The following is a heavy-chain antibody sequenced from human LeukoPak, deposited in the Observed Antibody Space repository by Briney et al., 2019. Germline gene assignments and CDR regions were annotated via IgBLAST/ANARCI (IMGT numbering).Heavy chain of an antibody. CDR3: AKSRIQGFDP. J-gene: IGHJ5*02. V-gene: IGHV3-30*18. CDR1: GFTFSSYG. CDR2: ISYDGSNK. Sequence: GGSLRRSGAASGFTFSSYGRHWVRQAPGKGLEGVAIISYDGSNKYYADSVRGRFTISRDNSKNTLYPQMNSLRAEDTAVYYCAKSRIQGFDPWGQGTLVTVSS. D-gene: IGHD5-18*01.